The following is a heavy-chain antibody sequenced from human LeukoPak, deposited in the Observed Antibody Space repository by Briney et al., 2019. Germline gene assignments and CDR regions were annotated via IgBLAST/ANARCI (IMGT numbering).Heavy chain of an antibody. D-gene: IGHD3-22*01. CDR3: AKAGDSSGYRKTTYYFDS. CDR1: GYTFTGYY. Sequence: ASVKVSCKASGYTFTGYYMHWVRQAPGQGLEWMGWINPNSGGTNYAQKFQGRVTMTRDTSISTAYMELSRLRSDDTAVYYCAKAGDSSGYRKTTYYFDSWGQGTLVTVSS. V-gene: IGHV1-2*02. J-gene: IGHJ4*02. CDR2: INPNSGGT.